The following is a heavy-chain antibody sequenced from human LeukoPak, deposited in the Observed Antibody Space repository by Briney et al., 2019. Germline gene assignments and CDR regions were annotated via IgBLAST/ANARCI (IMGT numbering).Heavy chain of an antibody. Sequence: GGSLRLSCAASGFTFSSYAMRWVRQAPGKGLEWVSAISGSGGSTYYADSVKGRFTISRDNSKNTLYLQMNSLRAEDTAVYYCAKGRAAAGDFDYWGQGTLVTVSS. J-gene: IGHJ4*02. D-gene: IGHD6-13*01. CDR3: AKGRAAAGDFDY. CDR2: ISGSGGST. V-gene: IGHV3-23*01. CDR1: GFTFSSYA.